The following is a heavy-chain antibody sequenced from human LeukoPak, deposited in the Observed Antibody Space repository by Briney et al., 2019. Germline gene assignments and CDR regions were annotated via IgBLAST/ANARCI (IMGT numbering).Heavy chain of an antibody. J-gene: IGHJ4*02. V-gene: IGHV1-3*03. CDR1: GYTFTNYA. CDR2: INAGNGNT. Sequence: APVKVSCKASGYTFTNYAMHWLRQAPGQKLEWMGWINAGNGNTKYSQEFQGRLTFTTDTSASIAYMELSSLRSDDMAVYYCARALGSGSYYFLDYWGQGSLVTVSS. CDR3: ARALGSGSYYFLDY. D-gene: IGHD3-10*02.